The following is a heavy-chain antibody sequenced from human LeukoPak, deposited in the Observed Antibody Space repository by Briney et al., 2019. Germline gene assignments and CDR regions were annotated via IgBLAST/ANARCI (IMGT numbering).Heavy chain of an antibody. D-gene: IGHD3-22*01. CDR2: ISYSENT. V-gene: IGHV4-39*01. CDR3: AGSVYYDSSGYYWGAFDL. CDR1: GVSISNKSHY. J-gene: IGHJ3*01. Sequence: PSETLSLTCTVSGVSISNKSHYWGWIRQTPGKGLEWIGSISYSENTYYNPSLKSRVTISVDTSKNQFSLKLTSVTAADTAVYYCAGSVYYDSSGYYWGAFDLWGQGTMVTVSS.